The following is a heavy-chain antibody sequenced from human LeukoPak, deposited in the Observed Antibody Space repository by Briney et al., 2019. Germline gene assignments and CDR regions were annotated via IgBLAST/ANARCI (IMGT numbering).Heavy chain of an antibody. D-gene: IGHD3-3*01. CDR3: ARAKLLEWTPHKFDY. V-gene: IGHV4-4*07. Sequence: SETLSLTCTVSGGSMSSYYWSWIRQPAGKGLEWIGRIYRSGTTNYNPSLKSRVTISVDTSKNQFSLKLSSVTAADTAVYYCARAKLLEWTPHKFDYWGQGTLVTVSS. CDR1: GGSMSSYY. CDR2: IYRSGTT. J-gene: IGHJ4*02.